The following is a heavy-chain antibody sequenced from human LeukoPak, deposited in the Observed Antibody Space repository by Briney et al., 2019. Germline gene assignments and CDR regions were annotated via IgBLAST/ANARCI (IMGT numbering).Heavy chain of an antibody. D-gene: IGHD6-19*01. V-gene: IGHV5-51*01. CDR1: GYSFTSYW. J-gene: IGHJ5*02. Sequence: GESLKISCKGSGYSFTSYWIGWVRQMPGKGLKWMAIIYPGDSDTSYSPSFQGQVTISADKSISTAYLQWSSLKASDTAMYYCARQSSEWFDPWGQGTLVTVSS. CDR3: ARQSSEWFDP. CDR2: IYPGDSDT.